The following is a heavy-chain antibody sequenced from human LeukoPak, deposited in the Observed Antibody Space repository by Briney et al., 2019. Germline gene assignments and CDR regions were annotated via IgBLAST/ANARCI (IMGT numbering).Heavy chain of an antibody. Sequence: PSETLSLTCAVSGGSISSSNWWTWVRQPPGKGLEWIGEIYHSGSTNYNPSLKSRVTISVDTSKNQFSLKLSSVTAADTAVYYCARGSRGKRPRYCSGGSCTNWFDPWGQGTLVTVSS. CDR3: ARGSRGKRPRYCSGGSCTNWFDP. CDR1: GGSISSSNW. D-gene: IGHD2-15*01. J-gene: IGHJ5*02. CDR2: IYHSGST. V-gene: IGHV4-4*02.